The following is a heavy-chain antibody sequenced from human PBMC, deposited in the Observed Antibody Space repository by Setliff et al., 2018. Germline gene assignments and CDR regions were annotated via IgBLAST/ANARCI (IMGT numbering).Heavy chain of an antibody. CDR2: ISSSSSSYT. Sequence: PGGSLRLSCAASGFTFSDYYMSWIRQAPGKGLEWVSYISSSSSSYTNYADSVKGRFTVSRDNAKNTLCLQMNRLRAEDTGVYYCARVIVGGGNTPFDLWGQGTLVTVSS. J-gene: IGHJ4*02. CDR1: GFTFSDYY. CDR3: ARVIVGGGNTPFDL. V-gene: IGHV3-11*06. D-gene: IGHD2-21*01.